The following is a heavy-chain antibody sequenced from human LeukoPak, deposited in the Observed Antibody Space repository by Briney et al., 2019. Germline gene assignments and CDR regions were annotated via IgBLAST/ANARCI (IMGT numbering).Heavy chain of an antibody. D-gene: IGHD3-10*01. V-gene: IGHV3-23*01. J-gene: IGHJ4*02. CDR1: GFTFSSYS. CDR2: ISGSGGST. CDR3: AKGAMVLLWFGEADY. Sequence: GGSLRLSCAASGFTFSSYSMNWVRQAPGKGLEWVSAISGSGGSTYYADSVKGRFTISRDNSKNTLYLQMNSLRAEDTAVYYCAKGAMVLLWFGEADYWGQGTLVTVSS.